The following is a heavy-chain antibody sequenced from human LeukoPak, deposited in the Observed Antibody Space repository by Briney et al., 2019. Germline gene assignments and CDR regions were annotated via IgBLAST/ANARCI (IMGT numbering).Heavy chain of an antibody. D-gene: IGHD6-19*01. CDR2: IYGGGST. Sequence: GGSLRLSCAASGFTVSNNFMSWVRQAPGKGLEWVSVIYGGGSTYYADSVKGRFIISRDTSKNTLYLQINSLRAEDTAVYYCASWPGGWYGEDSWGQGTLVTVSS. J-gene: IGHJ4*02. CDR3: ASWPGGWYGEDS. CDR1: GFTVSNNF. V-gene: IGHV3-53*01.